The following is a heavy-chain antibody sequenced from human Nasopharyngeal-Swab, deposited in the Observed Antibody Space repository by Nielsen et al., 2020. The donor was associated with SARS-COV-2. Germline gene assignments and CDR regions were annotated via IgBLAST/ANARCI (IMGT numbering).Heavy chain of an antibody. Sequence: GESLKISCAASGFTFSSYSMNWVRQAPGKGLEWVSSISSSSSYIYYADSVKGRFTISRDNAKNSLHLQMNSLRAEDTAVYYCARDQSGSYHKAFDIWGQGTMVTVSS. CDR2: ISSSSSYI. CDR3: ARDQSGSYHKAFDI. D-gene: IGHD1-26*01. J-gene: IGHJ3*02. CDR1: GFTFSSYS. V-gene: IGHV3-21*01.